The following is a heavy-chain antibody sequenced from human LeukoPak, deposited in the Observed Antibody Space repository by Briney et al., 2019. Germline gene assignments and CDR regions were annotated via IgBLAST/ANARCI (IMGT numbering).Heavy chain of an antibody. CDR3: ASHDRYSWSYYSFDP. D-gene: IGHD3-10*01. CDR2: LNPDSGAT. CDR1: GYTFTDYY. J-gene: IGHJ5*02. Sequence: ASVKVSCKASGYTFTDYYIHWVRQAPGQGLEWMGCLNPDSGATAYAQKFQGRVTITRDTSITTGYVELNRLTSDDTAVYYCASHDRYSWSYYSFDPWGQGTLVTVSS. V-gene: IGHV1-2*02.